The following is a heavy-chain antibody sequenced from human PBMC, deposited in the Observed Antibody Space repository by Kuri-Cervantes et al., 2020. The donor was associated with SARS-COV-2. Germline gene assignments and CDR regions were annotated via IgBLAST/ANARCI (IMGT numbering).Heavy chain of an antibody. J-gene: IGHJ4*02. CDR3: ARHSYYFWCGSEPFDY. V-gene: IGHV4-30-2*01. CDR2: IYHSGST. Sequence: SETLSLTCTVSGGSISSGGYYWSWIRQPPGKGLEWIGYIYHSGSTYYNPSLKSRVTISVYRSKNQFSLKLTSVTDADTAVYYCARHSYYFWCGSEPFDYWGKGTMVTVSS. CDR1: GGSISSGGYY. D-gene: IGHD3-3*01.